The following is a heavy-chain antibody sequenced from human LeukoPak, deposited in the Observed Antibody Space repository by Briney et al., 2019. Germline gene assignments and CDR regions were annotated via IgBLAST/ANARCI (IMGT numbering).Heavy chain of an antibody. D-gene: IGHD2-2*01. J-gene: IGHJ4*02. CDR3: ARGYVVVPLDY. V-gene: IGHV4-59*07. CDR1: GGPISSYY. CDR2: NYYCGRT. Sequence: SDTLSLTCTVSGGPISSYYGSWIPQPPAKGLEGIGYNYYCGRTNFNPSRKSRVTISVDTSKNQFSMQLSAVIAADTGVYFCARGYVVVPLDYWGQGTLVTVSS.